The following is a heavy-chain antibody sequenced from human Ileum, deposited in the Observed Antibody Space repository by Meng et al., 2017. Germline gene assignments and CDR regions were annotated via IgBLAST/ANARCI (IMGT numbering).Heavy chain of an antibody. CDR3: TTDRNWDYFEY. J-gene: IGHJ4*02. CDR1: GFTFNKAW. Sequence: EVQLVESGGGLVNPGGSLRLSCAASGFTFNKAWMSWVRQAPGKGLEWVGRIKSDGTTDYAAPVKGRFAISRDDSKTTLYLQMDSLKTDDTAVYYCTTDRNWDYFEYWGQGTLVTVSS. CDR2: IKSDGTT. D-gene: IGHD3-16*01. V-gene: IGHV3-15*01.